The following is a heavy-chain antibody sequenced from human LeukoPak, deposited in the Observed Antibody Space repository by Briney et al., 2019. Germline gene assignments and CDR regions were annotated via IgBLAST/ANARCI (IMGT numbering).Heavy chain of an antibody. CDR3: AKASNDAFDI. J-gene: IGHJ3*02. Sequence: GGSLRLSCAASGFTFDDYAMHWVRQAPGKGLEWVSGISWNSGSIGYADSVKGRFTISRDNAKNSLYLQMNSLRAEDMALYYCAKASNDAFDIWGQGTMVTVSS. CDR1: GFTFDDYA. V-gene: IGHV3-9*03. D-gene: IGHD4-11*01. CDR2: ISWNSGSI.